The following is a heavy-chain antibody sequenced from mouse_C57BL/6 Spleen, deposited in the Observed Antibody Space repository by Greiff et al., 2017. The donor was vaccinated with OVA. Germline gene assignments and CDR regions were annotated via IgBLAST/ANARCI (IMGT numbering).Heavy chain of an antibody. Sequence: VQLKESGPELVKPGDSVKISCKASGYSFTGYFMNWVMQSHGKSLEWIGRINPYNGDTFYNQKFKGKATLTVDKSSSTAHMELRSLTSEDSAVYYCARKDGVVATRAYAMDYWGQGTSVTVSS. CDR2: INPYNGDT. CDR1: GYSFTGYF. CDR3: ARKDGVVATRAYAMDY. V-gene: IGHV1-20*01. J-gene: IGHJ4*01. D-gene: IGHD1-1*01.